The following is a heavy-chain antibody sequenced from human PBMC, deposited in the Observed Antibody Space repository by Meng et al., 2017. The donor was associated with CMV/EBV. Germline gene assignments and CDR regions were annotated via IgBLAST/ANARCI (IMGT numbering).Heavy chain of an antibody. CDR3: ARFDSSGSFLDY. V-gene: IGHV3-23*01. D-gene: IGHD3-22*01. CDR2: ISGSGGST. J-gene: IGHJ4*02. Sequence: GESLKISCAASGFTFSSRAMSWVRQAPGKGLEWVPAISGSGGSTYYADSVKGRFTISRDNSKNTLYLQMNSLRAEDTAVYYCARFDSSGSFLDYWGQGTLVTVSS. CDR1: GFTFSSRA.